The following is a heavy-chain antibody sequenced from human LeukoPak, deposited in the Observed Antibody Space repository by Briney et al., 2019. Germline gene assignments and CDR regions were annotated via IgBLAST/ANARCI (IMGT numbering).Heavy chain of an antibody. Sequence: GGSHRLSCAASGFSVSNNYMSWVRQAPGGGLEWVSVISRGDNTYYADSVKGRLTISRDSSTNTVYLKMASLRAEDTAMYYCVKEAPGTTLYDWGRGTLVTVFS. CDR1: GFSVSNNY. CDR2: ISRGDNT. CDR3: VKEAPGTTLYD. J-gene: IGHJ4*02. V-gene: IGHV3-66*01. D-gene: IGHD2/OR15-2a*01.